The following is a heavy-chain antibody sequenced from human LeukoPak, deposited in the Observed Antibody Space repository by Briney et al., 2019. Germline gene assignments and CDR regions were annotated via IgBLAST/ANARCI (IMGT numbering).Heavy chain of an antibody. CDR1: AFTFSSYG. V-gene: IGHV3-30*02. D-gene: IGHD3-9*01. CDR2: IRYDGSNK. J-gene: IGHJ4*02. Sequence: GGSLRLSCAASAFTFSSYGMHWVRQAPGKGLEWVAFIRYDGSNKYYADSVKGRFTISRDNSKNTLYLQMNSLRAEDTAVYYCARDLRYFDWFPDYWGQGTLVTVSS. CDR3: ARDLRYFDWFPDY.